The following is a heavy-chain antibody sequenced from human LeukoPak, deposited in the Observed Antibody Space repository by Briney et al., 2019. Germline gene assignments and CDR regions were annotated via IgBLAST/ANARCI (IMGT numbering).Heavy chain of an antibody. J-gene: IGHJ4*02. CDR2: INPNSGGT. Sequence: ASVKVSCKASGYTFTDYYMHWVRQAPGEGLEWMGWINPNSGGTNYAQKFQGRVAMTRDTSFSSAYMELSRLRSDDTAVYFCARRGDYCSGGSCHYAYWGQGALVTVSS. V-gene: IGHV1-2*02. CDR1: GYTFTDYY. D-gene: IGHD2-15*01. CDR3: ARRGDYCSGGSCHYAY.